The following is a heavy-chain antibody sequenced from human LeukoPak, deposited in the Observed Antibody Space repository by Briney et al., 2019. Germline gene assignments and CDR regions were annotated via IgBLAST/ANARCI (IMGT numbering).Heavy chain of an antibody. Sequence: PSETLSLTCTLPGGSISIYYWNWIRQPPGKGLDWLGYIYYAGTTNYSPSLKSRVTISVDTSKNKFSLKMSSVNAADTAVYYCARTRSWGNNSFDPWGQGTLVTVSS. D-gene: IGHD6-13*01. V-gene: IGHV4-59*01. J-gene: IGHJ5*02. CDR3: ARTRSWGNNSFDP. CDR2: IYYAGTT. CDR1: GGSISIYY.